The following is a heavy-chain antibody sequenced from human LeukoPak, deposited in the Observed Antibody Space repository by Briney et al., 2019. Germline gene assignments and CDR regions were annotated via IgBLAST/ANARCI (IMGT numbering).Heavy chain of an antibody. Sequence: SETLSLTCTVSGGYISSYYGSWIRQPPGKGLEWIGYIYYSGSTNYNPSLKSRVTISVDTSKNQFSLKLSYVTAADTAVYYCARLYSGSYFGAFDIWGQGTMVTVSS. D-gene: IGHD1-26*01. J-gene: IGHJ3*02. CDR2: IYYSGST. CDR1: GGYISSYY. V-gene: IGHV4-59*01. CDR3: ARLYSGSYFGAFDI.